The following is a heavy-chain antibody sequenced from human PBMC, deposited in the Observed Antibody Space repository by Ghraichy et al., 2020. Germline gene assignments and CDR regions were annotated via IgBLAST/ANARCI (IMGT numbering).Heavy chain of an antibody. V-gene: IGHV2-70*01. CDR2: INWDDDK. CDR1: GFSLNTGGMC. CDR3: ARASYGDYIDY. D-gene: IGHD4-17*01. Sequence: SGPTLVKPTQTLTLACTFSGFSLNTGGMCLTWIRQPPGKAPEWLALINWDDDKYYTRSLKTRLTISKDTSKNQVVLTMTNMDPVDPATCYCARASYGDYIDYWGLGTRVTVSS. J-gene: IGHJ4*02.